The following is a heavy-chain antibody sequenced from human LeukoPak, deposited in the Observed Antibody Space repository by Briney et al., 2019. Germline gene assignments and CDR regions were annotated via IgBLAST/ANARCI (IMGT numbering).Heavy chain of an antibody. D-gene: IGHD6-13*01. J-gene: IGHJ6*03. CDR2: IIPIFGTA. V-gene: IGHV1-69*06. CDR3: ARGGSSSWYRYYYYYMDV. Sequence: SVKVSCKASGGTFSSYAISWVRQAPGQGLEWMGGIIPIFGTANYAQKFQGRVTITADKSTSTAYMELSSLRSEDTAVYYCARGGSSSWYRYYYYYMDVWGKGATVTVSS. CDR1: GGTFSSYA.